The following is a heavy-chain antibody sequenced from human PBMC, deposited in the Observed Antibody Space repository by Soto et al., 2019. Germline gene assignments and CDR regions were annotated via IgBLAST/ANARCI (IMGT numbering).Heavy chain of an antibody. D-gene: IGHD6-6*01. J-gene: IGHJ6*02. V-gene: IGHV1-8*01. CDR2: MNPNSGNT. Sequence: ASVKVSCKASGYTFTSYDINWVRQATGQGLEWMGWMNPNSGNTGYAQKFQGRVTMTRNTSIRTAYMELSSLRSEGTAVYYCARGRQLASLGYYYYGMDVWGQGTTVTVSS. CDR1: GYTFTSYD. CDR3: ARGRQLASLGYYYYGMDV.